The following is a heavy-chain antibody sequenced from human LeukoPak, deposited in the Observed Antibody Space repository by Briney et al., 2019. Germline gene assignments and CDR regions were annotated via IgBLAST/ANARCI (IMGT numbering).Heavy chain of an antibody. J-gene: IGHJ4*02. CDR3: AREGYDILTGYYVGIDY. CDR2: IYYSGST. V-gene: IGHV4-59*01. Sequence: SETLSLTCTVSGGSIGSYYWSWIRQPPGKGLEWIGYIYYSGSTNYNPSLKSRVTISVDTSKNQFSLKLSSVTAADTAVYYCAREGYDILTGYYVGIDYWGQGTLVTVSS. D-gene: IGHD3-9*01. CDR1: GGSIGSYY.